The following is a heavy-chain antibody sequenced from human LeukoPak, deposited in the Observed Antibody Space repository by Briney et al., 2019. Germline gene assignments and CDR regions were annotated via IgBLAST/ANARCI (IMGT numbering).Heavy chain of an antibody. V-gene: IGHV3-66*02. J-gene: IGHJ4*02. CDR1: GFTVSTNY. CDR3: ARGQQQRFDY. CDR2: IYDSGTT. D-gene: IGHD6-13*01. Sequence: PGGSLRLSCAASGFTVSTNYMSWVRQAPEKGLEWVSIIYDSGTTYYADSVKGRFTISRDNSKNTLYLQMNSLRAEDTAVYYCARGQQQRFDYWGQGTLVTVSS.